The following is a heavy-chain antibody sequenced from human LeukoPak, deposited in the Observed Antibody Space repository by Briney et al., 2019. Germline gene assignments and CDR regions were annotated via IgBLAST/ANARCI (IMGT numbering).Heavy chain of an antibody. D-gene: IGHD2-21*02. J-gene: IGHJ5*02. CDR1: GFNFSNYD. CDR3: AKGDTS. CDR2: IRYDGSDK. V-gene: IGHV3-30*02. Sequence: PGGSLRLSCAASGFNFSNYDMHWVRQAPGKGLEWVAFIRYDGSDKYYADPVKGRFTISRDNSKNTLYLQMNGLRTDDTAVYYCAKGDTSWGQGTLVTVSS.